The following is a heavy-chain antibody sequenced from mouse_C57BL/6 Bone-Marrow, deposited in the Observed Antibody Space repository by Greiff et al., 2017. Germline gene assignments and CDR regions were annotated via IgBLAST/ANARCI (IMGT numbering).Heavy chain of an antibody. D-gene: IGHD2-10*01. J-gene: IGHJ1*03. CDR1: GYSITSGYY. Sequence: EVHLVESGPGLVKPSQSLSLTCSVTGYSITSGYYWNWIRQFPGNKLEWMGYISYDGSNNYNPSLKNRISITRDTSKNQFFLKLNSVTTEDTATYYCARAYYGNHWYFDVWGTGTTVTVSS. CDR3: ARAYYGNHWYFDV. V-gene: IGHV3-6*01. CDR2: ISYDGSN.